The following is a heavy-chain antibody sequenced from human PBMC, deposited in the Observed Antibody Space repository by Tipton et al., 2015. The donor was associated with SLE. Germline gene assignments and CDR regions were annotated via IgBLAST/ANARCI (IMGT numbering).Heavy chain of an antibody. CDR2: IYYSGTT. V-gene: IGHV4-59*01. Sequence: TLSLTCTVSGYSISRGFYWSWIRQPPGKGLEWIAYIYYSGTTNYNPSLKSRVSISVDTSKNHFSLNLYSVTAADTAVYYCARGSRGVGFDVWGHGTTVIVSS. CDR1: GYSISRGFY. CDR3: ARGSRGVGFDV. J-gene: IGHJ6*02. D-gene: IGHD3-10*01.